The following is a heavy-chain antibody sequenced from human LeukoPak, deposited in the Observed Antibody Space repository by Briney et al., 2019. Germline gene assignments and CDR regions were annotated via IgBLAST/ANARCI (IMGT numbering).Heavy chain of an antibody. Sequence: SETLSLTCALYGGSFSGYYWSWIRQPPGKGLEWIGEINHSVGANCNTSLKSRVTMSVDTSKNQFSLKLNSVTAADTAVYYCARHLTCQRACYICGQGTINTVSS. J-gene: IGHJ3*02. CDR2: INHSVGA. CDR3: ARHLTCQRACYI. V-gene: IGHV4-34*01. CDR1: GGSFSGYY. D-gene: IGHD2-21*01.